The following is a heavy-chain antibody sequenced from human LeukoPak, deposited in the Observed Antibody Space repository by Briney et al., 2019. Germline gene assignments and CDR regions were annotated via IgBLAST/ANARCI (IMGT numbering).Heavy chain of an antibody. CDR2: IKQDSSAK. V-gene: IGHV3-7*01. Sequence: GGSLRLSCEASGFTLSNYWMTWVRQAPGKGLEWVANIKQDSSAKYYVDSVKGRFTISRDNTKNSLFLQMNSLRAEDTAVYYCARALSSGWFFDYWGQGTLVTVSS. CDR1: GFTLSNYW. J-gene: IGHJ4*02. D-gene: IGHD6-19*01. CDR3: ARALSSGWFFDY.